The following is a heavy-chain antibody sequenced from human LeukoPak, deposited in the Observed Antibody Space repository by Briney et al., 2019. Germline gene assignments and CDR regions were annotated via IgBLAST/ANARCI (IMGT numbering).Heavy chain of an antibody. CDR1: GGSFSGYY. CDR3: ARGVVVTAINAFDI. CDR2: INHSGST. V-gene: IGHV4-34*01. D-gene: IGHD2-21*02. J-gene: IGHJ3*02. Sequence: SETLSLTCAVYGGSFSGYYWSWIRQPPGKGLEWIGEINHSGSTDYNPSLKSRVTISVDTSKNQFSLKLSSVTAADTAVYYCARGVVVTAINAFDIWGQGTMVTVSS.